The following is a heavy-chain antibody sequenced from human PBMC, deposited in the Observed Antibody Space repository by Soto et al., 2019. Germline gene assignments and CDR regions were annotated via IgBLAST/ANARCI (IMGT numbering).Heavy chain of an antibody. CDR3: AKGGRQWLVTSDFNY. D-gene: IGHD6-19*01. CDR1: GFTFSDYA. CDR2: VSHDGRNT. J-gene: IGHJ4*02. Sequence: GGSLRLSCAASGFTFSDYAMHWVRQAPGKGLEWVAVVSHDGRNTHYADSVKGRFTISRGSSKNTVSLEMTSLRAEDTAVYYCAKGGRQWLVTSDFNYWGQGALVTVSS. V-gene: IGHV3-30*18.